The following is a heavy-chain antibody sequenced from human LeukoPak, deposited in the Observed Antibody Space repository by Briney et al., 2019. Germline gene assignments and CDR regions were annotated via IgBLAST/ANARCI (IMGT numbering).Heavy chain of an antibody. CDR2: IYYSGST. CDR3: ARVLGPYSSGWYRGGY. Sequence: SETLSLTCTVSGGSISSSSYYWGWIRQPPGKGLEWIGSIYYSGSTYYNPSLKSRVTISVDTSKNQFSLKLSSVTAADTAVYYCARVLGPYSSGWYRGGYWGQGTLVTVSS. CDR1: GGSISSSSYY. V-gene: IGHV4-39*07. D-gene: IGHD6-19*01. J-gene: IGHJ4*02.